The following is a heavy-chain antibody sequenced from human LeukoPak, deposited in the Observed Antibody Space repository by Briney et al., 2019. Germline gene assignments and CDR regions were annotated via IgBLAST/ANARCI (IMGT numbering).Heavy chain of an antibody. CDR2: ISSSSSYI. CDR1: EFTFSSYS. J-gene: IGHJ3*02. CDR3: ARVTRDDDAFDI. Sequence: GGSLRLSCAASEFTFSSYSMNWVRQAPGKGLEWVSSISSSSSYIYYADSVKGRFTISRDNAKNSLYLQMNSLRAEDTAVYYCARVTRDDDAFDIWGQGTMVTVSS. V-gene: IGHV3-21*01.